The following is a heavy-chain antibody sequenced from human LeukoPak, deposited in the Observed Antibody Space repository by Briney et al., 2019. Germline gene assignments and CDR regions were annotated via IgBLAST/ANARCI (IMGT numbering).Heavy chain of an antibody. V-gene: IGHV4-38-2*02. CDR3: ARATAGTTLFEGIDY. Sequence: SETLSLTCTVSGYSISSGYYWGWIRQPPGKGLEWIGSIYHSGSTYYNPSLKSRVTISVDTSKNQFSLKLSSVTAADTAVYYCARATAGTTLFEGIDYWGQGTLVTVSS. CDR1: GYSISSGYY. J-gene: IGHJ4*02. CDR2: IYHSGST. D-gene: IGHD1-1*01.